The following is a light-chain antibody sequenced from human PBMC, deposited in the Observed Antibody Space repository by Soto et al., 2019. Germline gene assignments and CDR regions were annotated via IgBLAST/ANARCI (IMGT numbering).Light chain of an antibody. CDR1: QRITTW. J-gene: IGKJ4*02. V-gene: IGKV1-5*01. CDR2: DVS. CDR3: QHYIMYSPLT. Sequence: DIQMTPSPSTVTATVGDSVTITCRASQRITTWLAWDQQRPGKATNLQIYDVSSLQSGVPSRFRGSGSGTEFTLTLRRLQPDDFVIYCSQHYIMYSPLTFGGGTRVEIK.